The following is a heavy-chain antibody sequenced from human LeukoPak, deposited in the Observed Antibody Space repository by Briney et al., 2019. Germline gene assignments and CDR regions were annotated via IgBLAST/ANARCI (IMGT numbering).Heavy chain of an antibody. J-gene: IGHJ4*02. CDR3: ARGLWGSSSSWYAY. V-gene: IGHV4-59*01. Sequence: PSETLSLTCTVSGGSISTYYWSWIRQPPGRGQECIGYIYYSDNTNYNPSLKGRVTISVDTSKNQFSLDLRSVTAADTAVYYCARGLWGSSSSWYAYWGQGILVTVSS. CDR2: IYYSDNT. D-gene: IGHD6-13*01. CDR1: GGSISTYY.